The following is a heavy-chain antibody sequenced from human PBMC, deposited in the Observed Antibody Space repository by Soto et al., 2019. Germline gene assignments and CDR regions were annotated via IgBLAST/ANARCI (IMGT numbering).Heavy chain of an antibody. CDR1: GGSISSYY. CDR2: IYYSGST. Sequence: PSETLSLTCTVSGGSISSYYWSWIRQPPGKGLEWIGYIYYSGSTNYNPSLKSRVTISVDTSKNQFSLKLSSVTAADTAVYYCARARQGSSPDYYYYYMDVWGKGTKVTVSS. CDR3: ARARQGSSPDYYYYYMDV. V-gene: IGHV4-59*01. D-gene: IGHD6-6*01. J-gene: IGHJ6*03.